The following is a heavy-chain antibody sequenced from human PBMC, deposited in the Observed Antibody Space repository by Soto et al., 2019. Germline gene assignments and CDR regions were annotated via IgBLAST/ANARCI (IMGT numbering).Heavy chain of an antibody. D-gene: IGHD3-22*01. CDR3: ARTKYYYDSSGLVDY. J-gene: IGHJ4*02. CDR2: IYYSGST. Sequence: SETLSLTCTVSGGSISSGGYYWSWIRQHPGKGLEWIGYIYYSGSTYYNPSLKSRVTISVDTSKNQFSLKLSSVTAADTAVYYCARTKYYYDSSGLVDYWGQGTLVTVSS. CDR1: GGSISSGGYY. V-gene: IGHV4-31*03.